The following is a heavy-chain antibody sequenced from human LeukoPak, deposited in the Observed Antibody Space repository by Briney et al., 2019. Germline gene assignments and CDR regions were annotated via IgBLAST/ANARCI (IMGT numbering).Heavy chain of an antibody. J-gene: IGHJ4*02. CDR1: GGSISSHY. CDR2: IYYSGST. V-gene: IGHV4-59*11. D-gene: IGHD3-10*01. CDR3: ARGSRYYGSGSYYPLAY. Sequence: SETLSLTCTVSGGSISSHYWSWIRQPPGKTLEWIGYIYYSGSTNYNPSLRSRVTISVDSSKNQFSLKLSSVTAADTAVYYCARGSRYYGSGSYYPLAYWGQGTLVTVSS.